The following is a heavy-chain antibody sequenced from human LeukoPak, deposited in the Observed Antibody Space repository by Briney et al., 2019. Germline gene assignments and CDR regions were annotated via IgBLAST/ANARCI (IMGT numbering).Heavy chain of an antibody. CDR1: GGSISSYY. Sequence: PSETLSLTCTVSGGSISSYYWSWIRQPPGEGLEWIGYIYYSGSTNYNSSLQSRVTMSVDTSKNQFSLKLSSVTAADTAVYYCARALNPLPGTYYFDYWGQGTLVTVSS. CDR2: IYYSGST. V-gene: IGHV4-59*12. J-gene: IGHJ4*02. D-gene: IGHD2-15*01. CDR3: ARALNPLPGTYYFDY.